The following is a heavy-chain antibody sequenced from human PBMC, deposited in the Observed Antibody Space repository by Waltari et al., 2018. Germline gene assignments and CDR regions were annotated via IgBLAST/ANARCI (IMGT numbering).Heavy chain of an antibody. CDR2: TIPILGTT. CDR3: ARNTYYYDNSGHYVFDY. J-gene: IGHJ4*02. D-gene: IGHD3-22*01. V-gene: IGHV1-69*01. CDR1: GSHLSTYA. Sequence: QVQLVQSGAEVKKPGSSVTVPCKDSGSHLSTYAISWVRQAHGQGLEWMGGTIPILGTTNYAQKFQGRVTITADESTSTAYMELSSLRSEDTAVYYCARNTYYYDNSGHYVFDYWGQGTLVTVSS.